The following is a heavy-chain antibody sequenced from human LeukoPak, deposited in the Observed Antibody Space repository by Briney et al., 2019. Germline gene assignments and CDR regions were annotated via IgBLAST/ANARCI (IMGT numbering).Heavy chain of an antibody. D-gene: IGHD3-3*01. CDR3: ARHDFWSGYPTDY. J-gene: IGHJ4*02. V-gene: IGHV4-59*01. CDR1: GGSISSYY. CDR2: IYYSGST. Sequence: PSETLSLTCTVSGGSISSYYWSWIRQPPGKGLEWIGYIYYSGSTNFNPSLKSRVTISVDTSKNQFSLELSSVTAADTAVYYCARHDFWSGYPTDYWGQGTLVTVSS.